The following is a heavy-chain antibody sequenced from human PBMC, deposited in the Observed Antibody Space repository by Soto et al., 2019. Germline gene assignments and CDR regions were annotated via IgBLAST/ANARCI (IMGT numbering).Heavy chain of an antibody. CDR3: ARDTIGGSYRFDY. CDR1: GFTFSSYA. Sequence: PXGALILSCAASGFTFSSYAMHWVRQAPGNGLEWVAVISYDGTNKYYADSVKGRFTISRDNSKNTLYLQMNSLRAEDTAVYYCARDTIGGSYRFDYWGQGTLVTVSS. V-gene: IGHV3-30-3*01. D-gene: IGHD1-26*01. J-gene: IGHJ4*02. CDR2: ISYDGTNK.